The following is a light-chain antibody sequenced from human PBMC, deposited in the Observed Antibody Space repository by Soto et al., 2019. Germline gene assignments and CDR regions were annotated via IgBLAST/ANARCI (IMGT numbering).Light chain of an antibody. J-gene: IGLJ2*01. V-gene: IGLV1-44*01. Sequence: QSVLTQAPSASGTPGQRVTISCSGSRSNIGSKGVNWYQQLPGTAPKLLIYSNNQRPSGVPDRFSGSKSGTSASLAISGLQSEDEADYYCAAWDDSLNGVVFGGGTKLTVL. CDR2: SNN. CDR3: AAWDDSLNGVV. CDR1: RSNIGSKG.